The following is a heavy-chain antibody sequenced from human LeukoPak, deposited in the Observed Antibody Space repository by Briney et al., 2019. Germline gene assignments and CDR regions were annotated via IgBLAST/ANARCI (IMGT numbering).Heavy chain of an antibody. CDR2: IIPIFGPT. CDR3: ARESWSPPYYYFGLDV. D-gene: IGHD2-8*02. V-gene: IGHV1-69*13. CDR1: GGTFSNDA. Sequence: ASVKVSCKASGGTFSNDAISWMRQAPGQGLEWMGGIIPIFGPTNYAQNFKGRVTITADESMNTTYMEVSGLRSEDTAVYYCARESWSPPYYYFGLDVWGQGTTVTVSS. J-gene: IGHJ6*02.